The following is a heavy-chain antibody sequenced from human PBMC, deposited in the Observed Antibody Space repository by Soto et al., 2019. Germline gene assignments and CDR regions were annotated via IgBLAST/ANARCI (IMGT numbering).Heavy chain of an antibody. D-gene: IGHD3-10*01. CDR2: IIPMLGTT. CDR3: ARDRGVSYPQFEL. CDR1: GGTFSSYA. V-gene: IGHV1-69*01. J-gene: IGHJ4*02. Sequence: QLQLVQSGAEVKKPGSSVKVSCKTSGGTFSSYAVSWMRQAPGQGLEWMGGIIPMLGTTKYAQKFQGRVTITADESRSTASMELTTLRSIDPAVYYCARDRGVSYPQFELWGQGTLVTVSS.